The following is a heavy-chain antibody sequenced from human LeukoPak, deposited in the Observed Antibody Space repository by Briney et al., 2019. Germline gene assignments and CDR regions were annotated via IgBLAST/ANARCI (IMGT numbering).Heavy chain of an antibody. CDR3: ARGSYDFWSGPPHAWFDP. V-gene: IGHV4-59*01. Sequence: SETLSLTCTVSGGSISSYYWSWIRQPPGKGLEWIGYIYYSGSTNYNPPLKSRVTISVDTSKNQFSLKLSSVTAADTAVYYCARGSYDFWSGPPHAWFDPWGQGTLVTVSS. J-gene: IGHJ5*02. CDR2: IYYSGST. D-gene: IGHD3-3*01. CDR1: GGSISSYY.